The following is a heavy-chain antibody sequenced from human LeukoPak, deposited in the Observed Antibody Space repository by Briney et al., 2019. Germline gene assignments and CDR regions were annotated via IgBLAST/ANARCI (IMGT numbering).Heavy chain of an antibody. CDR1: GFTFRSHA. CDR3: IVFGDSNH. D-gene: IGHD4-17*01. J-gene: IGHJ5*02. CDR2: IYENGGIT. V-gene: IGHV3-23*01. Sequence: GGSLRLSCAGSGFTFRSHAMSWVRPAPEKGLEFVSGIYENGGITYYADSVKGRFSISRDNSKNTLYLQINSLRVEDTAVYYCIVFGDSNHWGQGTLVTVSS.